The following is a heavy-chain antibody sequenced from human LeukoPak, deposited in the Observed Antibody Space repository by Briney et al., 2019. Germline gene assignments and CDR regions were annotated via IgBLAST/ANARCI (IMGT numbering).Heavy chain of an antibody. CDR1: GFTFSSYW. V-gene: IGHV3-7*01. CDR2: IKQDGSEK. Sequence: QPGGSLRLSCAASGFTFSSYWMSWVRQAPGKGLEWVANIKQDGSEKYYVDSVKGRFTISRDNAKNSLYLQMNSLRAEDTAVYYCATGDPSYSGYFDYWGQGTLVTVSS. J-gene: IGHJ4*02. D-gene: IGHD3-16*01. CDR3: ATGDPSYSGYFDY.